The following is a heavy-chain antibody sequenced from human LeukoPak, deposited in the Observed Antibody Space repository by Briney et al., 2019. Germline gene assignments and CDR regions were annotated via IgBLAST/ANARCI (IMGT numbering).Heavy chain of an antibody. V-gene: IGHV1-18*01. D-gene: IGHD1/OR15-1a*01. Sequence: ASVKVSCMSSGYTLSNYGISWVRQARGQGLEWMVWISAYNGNTNYAQKLQGRVTMTTDTSTSTAYMELRSLRSDDTAVYYCARDYKLEHPFDYWGQGTLVTVSS. CDR1: GYTLSNYG. CDR3: ARDYKLEHPFDY. J-gene: IGHJ4*02. CDR2: ISAYNGNT.